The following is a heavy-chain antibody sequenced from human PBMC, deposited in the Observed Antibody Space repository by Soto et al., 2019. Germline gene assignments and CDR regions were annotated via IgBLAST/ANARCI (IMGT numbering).Heavy chain of an antibody. CDR3: ARDIQTNTQQGTLLDF. CDR2: ISSDGSDK. Sequence: GGSLRLSCAASGFTFSTYAMHWVRQAPGKGLEWVAVISSDGSDKYYADSVKGRFTVSRDNSKNTLYLQVGSLRPDDTAVYYCARDIQTNTQQGTLLDFWGQGSLVPGSS. D-gene: IGHD7-27*01. J-gene: IGHJ4*02. CDR1: GFTFSTYA. V-gene: IGHV3-30-3*01.